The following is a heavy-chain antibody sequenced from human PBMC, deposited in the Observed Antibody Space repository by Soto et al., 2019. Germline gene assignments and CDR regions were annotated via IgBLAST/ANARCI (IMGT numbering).Heavy chain of an antibody. Sequence: EVQLVESGGGLVKPGGSLRLSCAASGFTFSNAWMSWVRQAPGKGLEWVGRIKSKTDGGTTDYAAPVKGRFTISRDDSKNTLYLQMNSLKTEDTAVYYCTTGGWELLRGAFDIWGQGTMVTVSS. D-gene: IGHD1-26*01. CDR3: TTGGWELLRGAFDI. CDR2: IKSKTDGGTT. J-gene: IGHJ3*02. V-gene: IGHV3-15*01. CDR1: GFTFSNAW.